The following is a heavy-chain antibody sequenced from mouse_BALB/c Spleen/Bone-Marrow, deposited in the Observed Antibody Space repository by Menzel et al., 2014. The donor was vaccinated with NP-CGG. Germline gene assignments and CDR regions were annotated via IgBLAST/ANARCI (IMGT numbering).Heavy chain of an antibody. Sequence: VQLQQSGDELAKPGASVKMSCKASGYTFTSYWMHWVKQRPGQGLEWIGYINPSTGYTEYSQKFKDKATLTADKSSSTAYMQLSSLTSEDSAVYYCVRSTGAMDYWGQGTSVTVSS. V-gene: IGHV1-7*01. CDR1: GYTFTSYW. D-gene: IGHD3-2*01. CDR2: INPSTGYT. CDR3: VRSTGAMDY. J-gene: IGHJ4*01.